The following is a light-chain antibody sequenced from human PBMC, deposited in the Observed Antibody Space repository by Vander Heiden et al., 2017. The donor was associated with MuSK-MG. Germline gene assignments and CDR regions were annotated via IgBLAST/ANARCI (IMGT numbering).Light chain of an antibody. V-gene: IGKV1-39*01. CDR2: GAS. J-gene: IGKJ2*01. Sequence: DIQMTQSPSSLSASVGDRVTITCRATQTIATYLNWYQQKAGKPPSLLIYGASNLQSGVPSRFSGGGSGTDFTLTIAGLQPEEFATYYCQQTDNSPFTFGQGTMVEIK. CDR3: QQTDNSPFT. CDR1: QTIATY.